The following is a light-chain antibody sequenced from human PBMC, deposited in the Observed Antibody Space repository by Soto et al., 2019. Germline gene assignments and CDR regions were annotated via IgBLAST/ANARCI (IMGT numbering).Light chain of an antibody. CDR3: LQFDNSPLYT. CDR1: QSVSSSS. J-gene: IGKJ2*01. V-gene: IGKV3-20*01. CDR2: GAS. Sequence: EIVLTQSPGTLSLSPGERATLSCRASQSVSSSSITWYQQKPGQAPRLLIYGASTRATGIPDRFSGSGSGTDFSLTISRLEPEDFAVYYCLQFDNSPLYTFGQGTKMDIK.